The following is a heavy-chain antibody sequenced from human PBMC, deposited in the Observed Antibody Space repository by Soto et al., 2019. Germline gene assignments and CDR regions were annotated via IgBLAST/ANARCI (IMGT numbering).Heavy chain of an antibody. CDR3: AGEAAAAVPNWFDP. Sequence: PSETLSLTCTVSGGSISSSSYYWGWIRQPPGKGLEWIGSIYYSGSTYYNPSLKSRVTISVDTSKNQFSLKLSSVTAADTAVYYCAGEAAAAVPNWFDPPGQATLVTVSS. CDR2: IYYSGST. CDR1: GGSISSSSYY. J-gene: IGHJ5*02. D-gene: IGHD6-13*01. V-gene: IGHV4-39*02.